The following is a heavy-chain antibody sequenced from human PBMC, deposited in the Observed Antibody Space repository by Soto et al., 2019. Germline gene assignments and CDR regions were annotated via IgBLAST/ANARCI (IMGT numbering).Heavy chain of an antibody. J-gene: IGHJ4*02. CDR1: GFTFRTYA. V-gene: IGHV3-23*01. D-gene: IGHD2-2*02. CDR2: ISGTSGRT. Sequence: GGSLRLSCAASGFTFRTYAMNWVRQAPGKGLEWVSTISGTSGRTYYADSVKGRFTISRDNSKDTLFLQMNSLRAEDTAIYYCARELDIVVVPSAISYWGQGTLVTVSS. CDR3: ARELDIVVVPSAISY.